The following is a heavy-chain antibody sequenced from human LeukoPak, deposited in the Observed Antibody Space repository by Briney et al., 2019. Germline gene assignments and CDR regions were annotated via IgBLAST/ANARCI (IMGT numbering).Heavy chain of an antibody. Sequence: GGSLRLSCAASGFTFSGYAMSWVRQAPGKGLEWVSAISGSGGSTYYADSVKGRFTISRDNSKNTLYLQMNSLRAEDTAVYYCAKTCWTPQMISSSRNFDYWGQGTLVTVSS. CDR3: AKTCWTPQMISSSRNFDY. CDR1: GFTFSGYA. J-gene: IGHJ4*02. D-gene: IGHD6-13*01. CDR2: ISGSGGST. V-gene: IGHV3-23*01.